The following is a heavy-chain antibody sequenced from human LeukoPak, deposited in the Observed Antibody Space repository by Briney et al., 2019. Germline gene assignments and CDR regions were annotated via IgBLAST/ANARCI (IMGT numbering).Heavy chain of an antibody. CDR2: INHSGST. CDR1: GGSFSGYY. V-gene: IGHV4-34*01. J-gene: IGHJ6*03. CDR3: ARVRGEIVVVPAAIHYYYYMDV. Sequence: SETLSLTCAVYGGSFSGYYWSWIRQPPGMGLEWIGEINHSGSTYYNPSLKSRVTISVDTSKNQFSLKLSSVTAADTAVYYCARVRGEIVVVPAAIHYYYYMDVWGKGTTVTVSS. D-gene: IGHD2-2*02.